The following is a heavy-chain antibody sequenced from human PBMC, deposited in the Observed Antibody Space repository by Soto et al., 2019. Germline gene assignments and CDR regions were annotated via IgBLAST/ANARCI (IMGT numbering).Heavy chain of an antibody. CDR3: ARGVTAGVDY. CDR1: GYSFTSLD. D-gene: IGHD3-10*01. CDR2: MEPSSGKT. J-gene: IGHJ4*02. V-gene: IGHV1-8*01. Sequence: ASVKVSCKASGYSFTSLDINWVRQTTGQGLEWMGWMEPSSGKTGYAQRFQDRVTMTRDTSINTAYMELRSLTSDDTAFYYCARGVTAGVDYWGQGAMVTVSS.